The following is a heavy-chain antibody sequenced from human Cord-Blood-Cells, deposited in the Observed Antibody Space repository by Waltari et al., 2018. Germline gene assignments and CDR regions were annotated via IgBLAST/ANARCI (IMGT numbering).Heavy chain of an antibody. CDR1: GGSFSGHY. CDR3: ARGYCSSTSCYTRRGNYFDY. CDR2: INHSGST. V-gene: IGHV4-34*01. Sequence: QVQLQQWGAGLLKPSETLSLTCAVYGGSFSGHYWSWIRQPPGKGLEWIGEINHSGSTHYSPSLKRRVTISVDTSKNQFSLKLSSVTAADTAVYYCARGYCSSTSCYTRRGNYFDYWGQGTLVTISS. J-gene: IGHJ4*02. D-gene: IGHD2-2*02.